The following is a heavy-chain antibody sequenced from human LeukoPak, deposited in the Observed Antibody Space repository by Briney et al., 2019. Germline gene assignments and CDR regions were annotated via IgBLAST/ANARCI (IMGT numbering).Heavy chain of an antibody. D-gene: IGHD3-10*01. CDR1: GGSFSGYY. CDR2: INHSGST. V-gene: IGHV4-34*01. J-gene: IGHJ3*02. Sequence: SETLSLTCAVYGGSFSGYYWSWIRQPPGKGLEWIGEINHSGSTNYNPSLKSRVTISVDTSKNQFSLKLSSVTAADTVVYYCALTLGHDAFDIWGQGTMVTVSS. CDR3: ALTLGHDAFDI.